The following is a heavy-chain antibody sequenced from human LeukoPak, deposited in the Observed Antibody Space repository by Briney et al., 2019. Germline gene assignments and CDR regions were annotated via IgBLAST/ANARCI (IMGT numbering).Heavy chain of an antibody. Sequence: PGGSLRLSCAISGLTFSSYWMTWVRQAPGKGLELVANIKQDGSEKYYVDSVKGRFTISRDNAKNSLYLQMSSLRVEDTAVYHCARVGCTTTSCLANWGQGTLVTVSS. CDR1: GLTFSSYW. CDR2: IKQDGSEK. D-gene: IGHD2-2*01. CDR3: ARVGCTTTSCLAN. J-gene: IGHJ4*02. V-gene: IGHV3-7*01.